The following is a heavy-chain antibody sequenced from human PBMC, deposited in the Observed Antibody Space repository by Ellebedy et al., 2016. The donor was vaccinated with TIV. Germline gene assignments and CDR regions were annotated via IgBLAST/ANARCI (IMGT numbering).Heavy chain of an antibody. J-gene: IGHJ4*02. CDR2: IRGSGDST. CDR3: VKGFGSGTYSGAH. Sequence: PGGSLRLSCAASGFTFSNFGMNWVRQAPGKGLQWVSGIRGSGDSTYYADAVTGRFTISRDNSKNTVFLQMNNLRAEDTAVYYCVKGFGSGTYSGAHWGQGTLVTVSS. D-gene: IGHD3-10*01. CDR1: GFTFSNFG. V-gene: IGHV3-23*01.